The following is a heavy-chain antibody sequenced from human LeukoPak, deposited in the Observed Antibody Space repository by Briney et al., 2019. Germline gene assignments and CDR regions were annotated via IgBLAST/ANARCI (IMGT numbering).Heavy chain of an antibody. CDR2: IWYDASNK. Sequence: GGSLRLSCAASGFTFSSYAKSWARQAPGKGLEWVTFIWYDASNKYYAESVKGRFTISRDNSRNTVFLQMNSLRAEDTAIYYCATDISTHYFGSWGQGTLVTVSS. V-gene: IGHV3-33*08. CDR1: GFTFSSYA. D-gene: IGHD3-9*01. J-gene: IGHJ4*02. CDR3: ATDISTHYFGS.